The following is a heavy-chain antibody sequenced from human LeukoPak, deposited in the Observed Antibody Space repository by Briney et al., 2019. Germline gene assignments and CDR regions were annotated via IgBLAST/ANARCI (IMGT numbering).Heavy chain of an antibody. J-gene: IGHJ4*02. CDR3: AKGRGYDYGDYVGTYYFDY. CDR1: GFTFSSYG. V-gene: IGHV3-30*02. Sequence: GGSLRLSCAASGFTFSSYGMHWVRQAPGKGLEWVAFIRYDGSNKYYADSVKGRFTISRDNSKNTPYLQMNSLRAEDTAVYYCAKGRGYDYGDYVGTYYFDYWGQGTLVTVSS. D-gene: IGHD4-17*01. CDR2: IRYDGSNK.